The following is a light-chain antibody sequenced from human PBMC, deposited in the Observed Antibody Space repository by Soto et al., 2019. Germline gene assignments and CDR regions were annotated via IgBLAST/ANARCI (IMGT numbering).Light chain of an antibody. Sequence: QSVLSQPPSASASAGQSVAIAYTGTTSDIGAYNYVSWYQQHPGKVPKLIIYDVTKRPSGVPDRFSGSKSGNTASLTVSGLQTEDEADYYCTSYTRNDILLFGGGTQLTVL. CDR2: DVT. V-gene: IGLV2-8*01. CDR1: TSDIGAYNY. CDR3: TSYTRNDILL. J-gene: IGLJ3*02.